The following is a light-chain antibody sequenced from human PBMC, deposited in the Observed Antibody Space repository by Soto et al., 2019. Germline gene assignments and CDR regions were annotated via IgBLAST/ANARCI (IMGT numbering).Light chain of an antibody. V-gene: IGKV3-20*01. Sequence: EIVLTQSPGTLSLSPGERATLSCRAIQSVSSSYLAWYQQKPGQAHRLLIYGASIRATGIPDRFSGSGSGTDFTLTISRLEPEDFAVYYCQQYGSSPFTFGPGTKVHIK. CDR1: QSVSSSY. CDR2: GAS. CDR3: QQYGSSPFT. J-gene: IGKJ3*01.